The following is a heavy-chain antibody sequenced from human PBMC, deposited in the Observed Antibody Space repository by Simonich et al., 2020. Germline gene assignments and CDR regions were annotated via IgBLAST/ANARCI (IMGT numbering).Heavy chain of an antibody. CDR3: ARHAGFAFDI. V-gene: IGHV4-39*01. CDR1: GGSISSSSYY. J-gene: IGHJ3*02. Sequence: QLQLHESGPGLVKPSETLSLTCTVSGGSISSSSYYWGWIRQPPGKGLEWIGSIYYSGSTYYNPSLKSRVTISVATSKNQFSLKRSSVTAADTAVYYCARHAGFAFDIWGQGTMVTVSS. CDR2: IYYSGST. D-gene: IGHD6-13*01.